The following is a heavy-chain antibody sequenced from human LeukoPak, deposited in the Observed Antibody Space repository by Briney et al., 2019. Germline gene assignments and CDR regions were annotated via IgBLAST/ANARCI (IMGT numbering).Heavy chain of an antibody. CDR3: ARGPLLRFLEWLSSSYYYYGMDV. CDR1: GYTFTSYD. CDR2: MNPNSGNT. Sequence: ASVTVSCKASGYTFTSYDINWVRQATGQGLEWMGWMNPNSGNTGYAQKFQGRVTMTRNTSISTAYMELSSLRSEDTAVYYCARGPLLRFLEWLSSSYYYYGMDVWGQGTTVTVSS. J-gene: IGHJ6*02. V-gene: IGHV1-8*01. D-gene: IGHD3-3*01.